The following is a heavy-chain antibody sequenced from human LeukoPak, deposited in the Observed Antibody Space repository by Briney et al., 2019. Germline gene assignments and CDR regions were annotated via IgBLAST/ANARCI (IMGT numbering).Heavy chain of an antibody. CDR3: ATVRGITMVRGVIMGSNWFDP. CDR2: FDPEDGET. J-gene: IGHJ5*02. Sequence: VASVKVSCKVSGYTLTELSMHWVRQAPGKGLEWMGGFDPEDGETIYAQKFQGRVTMTGDTSTDTAYMELSSLRSEDTAVYYCATVRGITMVRGVIMGSNWFDPWGQGTLVTVSS. D-gene: IGHD3-10*01. CDR1: GYTLTELS. V-gene: IGHV1-24*01.